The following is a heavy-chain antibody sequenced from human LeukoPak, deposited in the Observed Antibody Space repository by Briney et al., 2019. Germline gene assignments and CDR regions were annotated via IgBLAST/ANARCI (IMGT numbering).Heavy chain of an antibody. V-gene: IGHV4-59*06. CDR3: ARDRVDGYNLSYYYYGMDV. D-gene: IGHD5-12*01. CDR2: IYYSGST. Sequence: PSETLSLTCTVSGGSISSYYWSWIRQHPGKGLEWIGYIYYSGSTYYNPSLKSRVTISVDTSKNQFSLKLSSVTAADTAVYYCARDRVDGYNLSYYYYGMDVWGQGTTVTVSS. CDR1: GGSISSYY. J-gene: IGHJ6*02.